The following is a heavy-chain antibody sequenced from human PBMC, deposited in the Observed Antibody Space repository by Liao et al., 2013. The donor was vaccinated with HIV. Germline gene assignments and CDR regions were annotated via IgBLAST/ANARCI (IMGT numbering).Heavy chain of an antibody. V-gene: IGHV4-34*01. J-gene: IGHJ4*02. CDR1: GGSFSGYY. CDR3: AREREVEAGDYFDY. CDR2: INHSGST. D-gene: IGHD1-14*01. Sequence: QVQLQQWGAGLLKPSETLSLNCAVYGGSFSGYYWSWIRQPPGKGLEWIGEINHSGSTNYNPSLKSRVTISVDTSKNQFSLKLRSVTAADTAMYYCAREREVEAGDYFDYWGQGTLVTVSS.